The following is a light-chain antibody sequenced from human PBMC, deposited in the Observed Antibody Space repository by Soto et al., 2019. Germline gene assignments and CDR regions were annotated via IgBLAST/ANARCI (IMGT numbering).Light chain of an antibody. Sequence: EIVLTQSPGTLSLSPGERATLSCRASQSVSSSDLAWYQQKPGQAPRLLIYAASSRATGIPDRFSGSGSGTDFTLTISSLEPEAFSVYYCQQYGTSVTFGPGTKVDIK. V-gene: IGKV3-20*01. J-gene: IGKJ3*01. CDR2: AAS. CDR1: QSVSSSD. CDR3: QQYGTSVT.